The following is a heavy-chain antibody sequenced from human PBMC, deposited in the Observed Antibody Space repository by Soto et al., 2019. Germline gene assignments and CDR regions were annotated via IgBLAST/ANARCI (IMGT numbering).Heavy chain of an antibody. D-gene: IGHD6-13*01. CDR1: GFTFSNYW. V-gene: IGHV3-7*01. J-gene: IGHJ4*02. CDR3: ATSAAAPGNY. Sequence: GGSLRLSCAASGFTFSNYWMSWVRQAPGKGLEWVANIKQDGSDKYYVDSVKGRFTISRDNAKNSLYLQMNSLRAEDTAVYYCATSAAAPGNYWGQGTLVTVSS. CDR2: IKQDGSDK.